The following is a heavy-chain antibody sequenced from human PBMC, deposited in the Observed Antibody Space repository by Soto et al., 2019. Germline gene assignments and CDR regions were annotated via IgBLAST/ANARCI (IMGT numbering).Heavy chain of an antibody. CDR3: AHITRHDYGDYYFDY. CDR2: IYWDDDK. D-gene: IGHD4-17*01. CDR1: GFSLSTSGVG. Sequence: QITLKESGPTLVKPTQTLTLTCTFSGFSLSTSGVGVGWIRQPPGKALEWLALIYWDDDKRYSPSLKSRLTTTKDTSKNQVVHTMTNMDPVDTATYYCAHITRHDYGDYYFDYWGQGTLVTVSS. V-gene: IGHV2-5*02. J-gene: IGHJ4*02.